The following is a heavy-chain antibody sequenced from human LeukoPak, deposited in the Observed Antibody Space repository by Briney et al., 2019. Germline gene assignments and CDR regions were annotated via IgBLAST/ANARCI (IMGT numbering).Heavy chain of an antibody. CDR2: ISGSGGST. CDR1: GFTFSTYV. CDR3: AKGVGSGSYYDDH. D-gene: IGHD1-26*01. V-gene: IGHV3-23*01. J-gene: IGHJ4*02. Sequence: GGSLRLSCAASGFTFSTYVMSWVRQAPGKGLEWVSAISGSGGSTDYADSVKGRFTISRDNSKNTLYLQMNSLRAEDTATYFCAKGVGSGSYYDDHWGQGTLVTVSS.